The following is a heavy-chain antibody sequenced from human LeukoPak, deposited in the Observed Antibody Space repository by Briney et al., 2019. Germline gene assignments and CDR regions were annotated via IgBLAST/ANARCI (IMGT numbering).Heavy chain of an antibody. CDR1: GFTFSSYW. CDR3: AKDRDSSSWYFYY. D-gene: IGHD6-13*01. CDR2: IKGDGSEK. J-gene: IGHJ4*02. V-gene: IGHV3-7*03. Sequence: GGSLRLSCAASGFTFSSYWMNWVRQVPGKGLEWVANIKGDGSEKYYVDSVKGRFTISRDNAKNSVDLQMNSLRAEDTAVYYCAKDRDSSSWYFYYWGQGTLVTVSS.